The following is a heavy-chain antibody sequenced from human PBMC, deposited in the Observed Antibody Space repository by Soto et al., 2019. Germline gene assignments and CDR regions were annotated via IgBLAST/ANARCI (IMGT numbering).Heavy chain of an antibody. D-gene: IGHD2-15*01. Sequence: QVQLQESGPGLVKPSQTLSLTCTVSGGSISSGGYYWSWIRQHPGKGLEWIGYIYYSGSTYYNPSLKSRVTISVDTSKNQFSLKLSSVTAADTAVYYCASSRTTRPVKEDAFDIWGQGTMVTVSS. J-gene: IGHJ3*02. CDR3: ASSRTTRPVKEDAFDI. CDR2: IYYSGST. CDR1: GGSISSGGYY. V-gene: IGHV4-31*03.